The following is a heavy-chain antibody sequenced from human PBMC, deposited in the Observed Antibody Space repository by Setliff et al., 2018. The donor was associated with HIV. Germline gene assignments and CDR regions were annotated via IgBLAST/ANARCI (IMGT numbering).Heavy chain of an antibody. J-gene: IGHJ3*02. V-gene: IGHV3-23*01. CDR1: GFTFTDYA. D-gene: IGHD6-19*01. CDR3: ARGTRIAVGPDAFDI. Sequence: GGSLRLSCAVSGFTFTDYAMTWVRQAPGKGLEWVSRINANGGSARYADSVKGRYTISRDNGGDILFLEMNSLRGEDTAVYYCARGTRIAVGPDAFDIWGQGTMVTV. CDR2: INANGGSA.